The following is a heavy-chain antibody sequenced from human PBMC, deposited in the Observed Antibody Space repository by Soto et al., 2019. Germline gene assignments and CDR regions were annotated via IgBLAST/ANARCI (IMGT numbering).Heavy chain of an antibody. J-gene: IGHJ6*02. Sequence: SETLSLTCAVSGGSISSNNWWSWVRQPPGKGLEWIGEIYHSGSTNYNPSLKSRVTISVDKSKNQFSLKLSSVIAADTAVYYRARVSGSYYYGMDVWGQGTTVTVSS. CDR2: IYHSGST. V-gene: IGHV4-4*02. D-gene: IGHD1-26*01. CDR3: ARVSGSYYYGMDV. CDR1: GGSISSNNW.